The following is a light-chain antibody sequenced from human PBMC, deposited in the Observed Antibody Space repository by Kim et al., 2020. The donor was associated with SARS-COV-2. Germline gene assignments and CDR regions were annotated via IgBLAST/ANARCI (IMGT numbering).Light chain of an antibody. CDR2: WAS. J-gene: IGKJ4*01. Sequence: DIVMSQSPDSLAVSLGERATINCKSSQSVFHSYVNKEYLGWHQQKPGQPPKLLIYWASTRESGVPDRFSGSGSGTDFTLTISNLQAEDVAVYYCQQYYDTPATFGGGTKVDIK. CDR1: QSVFHSYVNKEY. CDR3: QQYYDTPAT. V-gene: IGKV4-1*01.